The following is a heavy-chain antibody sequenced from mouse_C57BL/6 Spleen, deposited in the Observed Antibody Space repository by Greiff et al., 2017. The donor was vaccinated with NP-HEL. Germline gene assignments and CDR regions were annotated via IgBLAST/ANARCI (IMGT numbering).Heavy chain of an antibody. V-gene: IGHV1-61*01. J-gene: IGHJ4*01. CDR1: GYTFTSYW. CDR2: IYPSDSET. D-gene: IGHD1-1*01. Sequence: VQLQQPGAELVRPGSSVKLSCKASGYTFTSYWLDWVKQRPGQGLEWIGNIYPSDSETHYNQKFKDKATLTVDKSSSTAYMQLSILTSEDSAVYDCARDYYGSLYAMDYWGQGTSVTVSS. CDR3: ARDYYGSLYAMDY.